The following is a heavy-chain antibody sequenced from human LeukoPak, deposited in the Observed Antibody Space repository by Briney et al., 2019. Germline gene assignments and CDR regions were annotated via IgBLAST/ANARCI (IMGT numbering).Heavy chain of an antibody. V-gene: IGHV4-4*02. D-gene: IGHD3-9*01. Sequence: PSETPSLTCAVSGASISSDKWWSWVRQPPGKGLEWIGEINHSGNTNYSPSLKSRVTMSADKSKNEFSLRLTSATAADTAVYYCARAGVWLPAVWGQGTLVTVSS. J-gene: IGHJ4*02. CDR1: GASISSDKW. CDR2: INHSGNT. CDR3: ARAGVWLPAV.